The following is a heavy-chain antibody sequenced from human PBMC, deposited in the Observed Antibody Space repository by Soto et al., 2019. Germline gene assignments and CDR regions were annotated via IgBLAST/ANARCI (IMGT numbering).Heavy chain of an antibody. V-gene: IGHV3-49*04. J-gene: IGHJ6*02. CDR3: TRWGGYYFPGMDV. CDR1: GFTFGDYA. D-gene: IGHD3-3*01. Sequence: SRRLSCTASGFTFGDYAMSWVRQAPGKGLEWVGFIRSKAYGGTTEYAASVKGRFTISRDDSTSIAYLQMNSLKTEDTAVYYCTRWGGYYFPGMDVWGQGTTVTVSS. CDR2: IRSKAYGGTT.